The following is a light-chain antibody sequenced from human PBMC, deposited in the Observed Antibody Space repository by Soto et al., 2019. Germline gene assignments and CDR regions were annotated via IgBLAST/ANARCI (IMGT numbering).Light chain of an antibody. CDR2: EVV. Sequence: QSALTQPPSASGSPGQSVTISCTGTKNDIGVYDFVSWYQHHPGKAPRLIIYEVVQRPSGVPDRFSGSKSGTSASLAISGLQSEDEGDYYCATWDDNVYVFGTGTKVTVL. CDR1: KNDIGVYDF. V-gene: IGLV2-8*01. J-gene: IGLJ1*01. CDR3: ATWDDNVYV.